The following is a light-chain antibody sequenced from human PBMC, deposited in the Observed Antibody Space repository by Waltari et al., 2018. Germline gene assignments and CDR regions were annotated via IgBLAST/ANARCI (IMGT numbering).Light chain of an antibody. J-gene: IGLJ1*01. V-gene: IGLV3-1*01. CDR2: QDT. Sequence: SYELTQPPSVSVSPGQTAAITCSGDKLTDKYACWYQQKPGQSPVLIIYQDTERPSGIPERFSGSNSGNTATLTISGTQPMDEADYYCQAWDINSYVFGPGTKVTVL. CDR1: KLTDKY. CDR3: QAWDINSYV.